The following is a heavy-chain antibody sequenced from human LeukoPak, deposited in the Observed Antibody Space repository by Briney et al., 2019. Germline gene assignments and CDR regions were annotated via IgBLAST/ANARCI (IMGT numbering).Heavy chain of an antibody. CDR2: ISAYNGNT. Sequence: ASVKVSCKASGYTFTSYGISWVRQAPGQGLEWMGWISAYNGNTNYAQKLQGRVTMTTDTSTSTAYMELRSLRSDDTAVYYCARDYRAWFGELLLSTYGMDVWGQGTTVTVSS. J-gene: IGHJ6*02. CDR1: GYTFTSYG. D-gene: IGHD3-10*01. CDR3: ARDYRAWFGELLLSTYGMDV. V-gene: IGHV1-18*01.